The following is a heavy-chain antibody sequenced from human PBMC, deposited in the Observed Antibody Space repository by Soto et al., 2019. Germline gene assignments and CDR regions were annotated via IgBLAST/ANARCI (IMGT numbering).Heavy chain of an antibody. J-gene: IGHJ4*02. V-gene: IGHV5-51*01. CDR2: IYPGDSDT. CDR3: ARRITIFGVAPDHFDY. D-gene: IGHD3-3*01. Sequence: GESLKISCKGSGYSFTSYWIGWVRQMPGKGLEWMGIIYPGDSDTRYSPSFQGQVTISADKSISTAYLQWSSLKASDTAMYYCARRITIFGVAPDHFDYWGQGTLVTVSS. CDR1: GYSFTSYW.